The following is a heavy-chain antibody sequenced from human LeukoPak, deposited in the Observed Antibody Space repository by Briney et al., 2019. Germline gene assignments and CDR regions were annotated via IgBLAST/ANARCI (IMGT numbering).Heavy chain of an antibody. V-gene: IGHV1-46*01. J-gene: IGHJ4*02. CDR2: INPSGAVT. CDR3: SRAFHSSGKGFDY. CDR1: GYSFISYY. Sequence: ASVKVSCKASGYSFISYYMHWVRQAPGQGLEWMGTINPSGAVTTYAQKFQGRVTMTRDMSTSTVYMELSSLRSEDTAIYYCSRAFHSSGKGFDYWGQGTQVLVTS. D-gene: IGHD3-22*01.